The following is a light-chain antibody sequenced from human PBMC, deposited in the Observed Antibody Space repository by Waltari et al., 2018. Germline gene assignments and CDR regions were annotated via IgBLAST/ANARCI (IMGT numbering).Light chain of an antibody. CDR2: DAS. CDR3: QQRRSWPLT. CDR1: QSVGTY. J-gene: IGKJ4*01. V-gene: IGKV3-11*01. Sequence: IVLTQSPAILSFSPGERATLSCRASQSVGTYLAWYQQRPAKSPRLLIYDASYRATGIPGRFSGSGSETDFTLTISSLQPEDFAVYYCQQRRSWPLTFGGGTRVQI.